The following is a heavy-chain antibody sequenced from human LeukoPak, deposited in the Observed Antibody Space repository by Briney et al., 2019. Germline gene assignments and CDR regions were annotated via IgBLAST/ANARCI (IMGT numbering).Heavy chain of an antibody. Sequence: GGSLRLSCAASGFTFSSYGMHWVRQAPGKGLEWVAFIRYDGSNKYYADSVKGRFTISRDNSKNTLYLQMNSLRAKDTAVYYCAKDHYGSGSYFTFDYWGQGTLVTVSS. D-gene: IGHD3-10*01. CDR3: AKDHYGSGSYFTFDY. CDR2: IRYDGSNK. CDR1: GFTFSSYG. J-gene: IGHJ4*02. V-gene: IGHV3-30*02.